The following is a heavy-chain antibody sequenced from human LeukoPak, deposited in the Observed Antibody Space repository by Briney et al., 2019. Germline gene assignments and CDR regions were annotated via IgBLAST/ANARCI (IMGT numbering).Heavy chain of an antibody. Sequence: HWASVKVSCKASGYTFTSYDINWVRQATGQGLERMGWMNPNSGNTGYAQKFQGRVTMTRNTSISTAYMELSSLRSEDTAVYYCARGRVSRGAGRDANCYYYYYMDVWGKGTTVTVSS. CDR1: GYTFTSYD. V-gene: IGHV1-8*01. J-gene: IGHJ6*03. D-gene: IGHD3-10*01. CDR2: MNPNSGNT. CDR3: ARGRVSRGAGRDANCYYYYYMDV.